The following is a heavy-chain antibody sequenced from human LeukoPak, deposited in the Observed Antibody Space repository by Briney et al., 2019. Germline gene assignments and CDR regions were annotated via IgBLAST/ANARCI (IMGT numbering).Heavy chain of an antibody. J-gene: IGHJ3*02. CDR1: GGSISSGSYY. D-gene: IGHD3-10*01. CDR3: ARSYHYGSGSPNDAFDI. V-gene: IGHV4-61*02. Sequence: SETLSLTCTVSGGSISSGSYYWSWIRQPAGKGLEWIGRIYTSGSTNYNPSLKSRVTISVDTSKNQFSLKLSSVTAADTAVYYCARSYHYGSGSPNDAFDIWGQGTMVTVSS. CDR2: IYTSGST.